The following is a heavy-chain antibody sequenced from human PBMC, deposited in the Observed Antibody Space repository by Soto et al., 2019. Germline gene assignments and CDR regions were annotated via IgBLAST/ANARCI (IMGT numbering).Heavy chain of an antibody. CDR3: YFDL. CDR1: GGSISSGGYS. J-gene: IGHJ2*01. CDR2: IYHSGST. Sequence: SETLSLTCAVSGGSISSGGYSWGWIRQPPGKGLEWIGYIYHSGSTYYNPSLKSRVTISVDRSKNQFSLKLSSVTAADTAVYYWYFDLWGRGTLVTVSS. V-gene: IGHV4-30-2*01.